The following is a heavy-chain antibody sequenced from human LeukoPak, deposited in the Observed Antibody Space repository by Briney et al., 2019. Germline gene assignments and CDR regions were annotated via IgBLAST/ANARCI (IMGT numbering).Heavy chain of an antibody. J-gene: IGHJ4*02. CDR3: ARGWSSGYSNLPDY. CDR1: GYTFTGYY. D-gene: IGHD3-22*01. CDR2: INPNSGGT. Sequence: EASVKVSCKASGYTFTGYYMHWVRQAPGQGLEWMGWINPNSGGTNYAQKFQGRVTITRDTSASTAYMELSSLRSEDTAVYYCARGWSSGYSNLPDYWGQGTLVTVSS. V-gene: IGHV1-2*02.